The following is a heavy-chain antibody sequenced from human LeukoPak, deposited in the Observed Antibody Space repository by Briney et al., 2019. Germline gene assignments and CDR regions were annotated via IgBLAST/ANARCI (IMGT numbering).Heavy chain of an antibody. J-gene: IGHJ4*02. CDR3: ARDLDGSWYNVPVTPDY. Sequence: PGGSLRLSCAASGFTFSSYGMHWVRQAPGKGLEWVAVIWYDGSNKYYADSVKGRFTISRDNSKNTLYLQMNSLRAEDTAVYYCARDLDGSWYNVPVTPDYWGQGTLVTVSS. D-gene: IGHD6-13*01. V-gene: IGHV3-33*01. CDR1: GFTFSSYG. CDR2: IWYDGSNK.